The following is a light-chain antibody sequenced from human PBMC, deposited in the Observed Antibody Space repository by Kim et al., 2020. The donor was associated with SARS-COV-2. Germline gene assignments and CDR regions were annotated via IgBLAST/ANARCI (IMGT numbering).Light chain of an antibody. Sequence: SVSPGQTASSTCSGDKWGDTYACWYKQKTGQSPVLVIYEDSKRPSGIPERFSGSNSGNTATLTISGTQALDEADYYCQAWDSSTAVFGGGTKLTVL. CDR1: KWGDTY. CDR3: QAWDSSTAV. J-gene: IGLJ3*02. CDR2: EDS. V-gene: IGLV3-1*01.